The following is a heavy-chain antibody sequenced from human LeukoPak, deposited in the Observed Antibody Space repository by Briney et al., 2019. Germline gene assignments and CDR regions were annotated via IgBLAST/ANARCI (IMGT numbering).Heavy chain of an antibody. CDR2: ISYDASNE. CDR1: GFFFSSYG. J-gene: IGHJ6*02. D-gene: IGHD6-19*01. CDR3: ARDGTPLGSGYNYYRGTDV. V-gene: IGHV3-30*19. Sequence: RPGGSLRLSCAASGFFFSSYGMHWVRLAPGKGLEWVAIISYDASNEYYADSVKGRFTISRDNSKNILYLQMNSLRAEDTGVYYCARDGTPLGSGYNYYRGTDVWGQGTTVTVSS.